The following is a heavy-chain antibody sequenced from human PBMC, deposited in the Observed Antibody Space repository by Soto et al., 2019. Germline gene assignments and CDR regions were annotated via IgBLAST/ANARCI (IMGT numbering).Heavy chain of an antibody. CDR2: ISSSGSSTI. CDR1: GFTFSSYS. CDR3: ARDQRCSGGSCSPGGMDV. J-gene: IGHJ6*02. D-gene: IGHD2-15*01. V-gene: IGHV3-48*02. Sequence: GSLRLSCAASGFTFSSYSMNWVRQAPGKGLEWVSYISSSGSSTIYDADSVKGRFTISRDNAKNSLYLQMNSLRDEDTAVYYCARDQRCSGGSCSPGGMDVWGQGT.